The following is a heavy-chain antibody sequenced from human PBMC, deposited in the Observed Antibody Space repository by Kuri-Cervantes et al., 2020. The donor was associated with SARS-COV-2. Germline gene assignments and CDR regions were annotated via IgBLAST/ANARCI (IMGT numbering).Heavy chain of an antibody. V-gene: IGHV4-59*01. D-gene: IGHD3-22*01. Sequence: SETLSLTCTVSGGSISSYYWSWIRQPPGKGLEWIGYIYYSGSTNYNPSLKSRVTISVDTSKNQFSLKLSSVTAADTAVYYCARGDYYDSSGLNWFDPWGRGTLVTVSS. J-gene: IGHJ5*02. CDR3: ARGDYYDSSGLNWFDP. CDR2: IYYSGST. CDR1: GGSISSYY.